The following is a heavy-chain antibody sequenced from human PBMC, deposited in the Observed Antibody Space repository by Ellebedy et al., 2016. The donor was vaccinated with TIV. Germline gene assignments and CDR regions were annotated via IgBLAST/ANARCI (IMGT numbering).Heavy chain of an antibody. Sequence: AASVKVSCKASGYTFTAYYMHWVRQTHGEGLAWMGWINHSNEGTNHARKFQGRITMTRDTSISTAYMELSSMRSDDTVVYYCARVYLTMLAVVTDAFDVWGQGTMVTVSS. CDR2: INHSNEGT. D-gene: IGHD3-3*01. J-gene: IGHJ3*01. CDR3: ARVYLTMLAVVTDAFDV. CDR1: GYTFTAYY. V-gene: IGHV1-2*02.